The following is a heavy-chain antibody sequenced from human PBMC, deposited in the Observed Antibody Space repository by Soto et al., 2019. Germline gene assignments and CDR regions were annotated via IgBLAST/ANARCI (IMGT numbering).Heavy chain of an antibody. CDR3: TRESLTPGIAAAGIVY. CDR2: IRSKAYGGTT. J-gene: IGHJ4*02. CDR1: GFTFGDYA. Sequence: PGGSLRLSCTASGFTFGDYAMSWFRQAPGKGLERVGFIRSKAYGGTTEYAASVKGRFTISRDDSKSIAYLQMNSLKTEDTAVYYCTRESLTPGIAAAGIVYWGQGTLVTVSS. V-gene: IGHV3-49*03. D-gene: IGHD6-13*01.